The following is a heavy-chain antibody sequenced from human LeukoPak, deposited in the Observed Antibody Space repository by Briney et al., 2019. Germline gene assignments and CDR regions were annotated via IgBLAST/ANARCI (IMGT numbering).Heavy chain of an antibody. D-gene: IGHD2/OR15-2a*01. J-gene: IGHJ1*01. CDR3: ARDSGTWFYLQD. Sequence: GWSLRLSCAASGFSFGSYGMHWVRQAPGKGLEWVAFIRYGGRHQFYEDSLRGRFTISRANPKNTLYLQMNSMRGEDTAVYFCARDSGTWFYLQDWGQGTLVTVSS. CDR1: GFSFGSYG. V-gene: IGHV3-30*02. CDR2: IRYGGRHQ.